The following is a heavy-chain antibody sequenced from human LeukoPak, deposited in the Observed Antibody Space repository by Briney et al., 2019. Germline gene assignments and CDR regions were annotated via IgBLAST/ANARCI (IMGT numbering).Heavy chain of an antibody. D-gene: IGHD1-1*01. CDR2: IYGSGST. CDR1: GGALMSNGW. J-gene: IGHJ5*02. V-gene: IGHV4-4*02. CDR3: AREGTSGTHLNWFDP. Sequence: SETLSLTCAVSGGALMSNGWWNWVRQSPGKGLEWIGHIYGSGSTNYNPSLKSRVTLSVDTSKNQFSLKLSSVTAADTAVYYCAREGTSGTHLNWFDPWGQGTLVTVSS.